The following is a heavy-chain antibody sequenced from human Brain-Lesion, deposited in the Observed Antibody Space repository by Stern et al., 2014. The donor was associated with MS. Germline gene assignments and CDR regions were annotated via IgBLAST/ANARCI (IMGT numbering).Heavy chain of an antibody. CDR3: ARGRVVPGFQYYATDV. Sequence: VQLVESGPGLVKPSQTLSLSCTVSGGSISSGGYYWSWIRQPAGKGLEWIGRIFNSGSTSYNPPLKSRVTISIDTSHTQFSLRLNSRTAADTAVYYCARGRVVPGFQYYATDVWGQGTTVIVSS. CDR2: IFNSGST. V-gene: IGHV4-61*02. D-gene: IGHD2-2*01. J-gene: IGHJ6*02. CDR1: GGSISSGGYY.